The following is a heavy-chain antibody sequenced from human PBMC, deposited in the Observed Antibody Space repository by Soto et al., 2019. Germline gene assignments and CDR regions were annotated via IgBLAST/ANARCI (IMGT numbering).Heavy chain of an antibody. V-gene: IGHV5-10-1*01. CDR2: IDPSDSST. CDR3: AATGYTYGYHFDH. Sequence: GESLKISCKGSGYTFTSYWITWVRQMPGKGLEWMGRIDPSDSSTNYSPSFQGHVTISTDKSVNTAHLQWSSLDVSDTAMYYCAATGYTYGYHFDHWGQGTQVTGSS. D-gene: IGHD5-18*01. J-gene: IGHJ4*02. CDR1: GYTFTSYW.